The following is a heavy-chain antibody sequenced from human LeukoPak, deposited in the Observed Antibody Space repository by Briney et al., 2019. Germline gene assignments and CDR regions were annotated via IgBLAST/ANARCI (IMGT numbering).Heavy chain of an antibody. J-gene: IGHJ5*02. V-gene: IGHV4-4*02. CDR2: VYYSGST. Sequence: PSETLSLTCVVSGGSINNNKWWSWVRQPPGKGLEWIGDVYYSGSTNYNPSLKSRVTISVDTSKNQFSLKLSSVTAADTAVYYCARGLLYSSSWYRRWFDPWGQGTLVTVSS. CDR3: ARGLLYSSSWYRRWFDP. CDR1: GGSINNNKW. D-gene: IGHD6-13*01.